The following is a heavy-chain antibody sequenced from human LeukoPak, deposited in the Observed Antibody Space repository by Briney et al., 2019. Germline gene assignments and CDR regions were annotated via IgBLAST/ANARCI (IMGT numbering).Heavy chain of an antibody. V-gene: IGHV3-9*03. CDR1: GFTFDDYA. Sequence: GRSLRLSCAASGFTFDDYAMHWVRQAPGKGLEWVVGISWNSGSIGYADSVKGRFTISRDNAKNSLYLQMNSLRAEDMALYYCARSGYCSGGSCYPFDYWGQGTLVTVSS. J-gene: IGHJ4*02. CDR2: ISWNSGSI. D-gene: IGHD2-15*01. CDR3: ARSGYCSGGSCYPFDY.